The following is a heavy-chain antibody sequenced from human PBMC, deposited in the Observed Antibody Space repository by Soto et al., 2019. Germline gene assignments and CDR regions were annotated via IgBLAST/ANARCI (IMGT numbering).Heavy chain of an antibody. V-gene: IGHV1-3*01. CDR2: HNGYNGQT. CDR3: AGPHDRAGLGT. J-gene: IGHJ5*02. Sequence: ASVKVSCKASENTFSTHLVHWVRQVHGQGLEWMGWHNGYNGQTEYSQKFQGRVTITRDTSAKTAYLEVRSLTSEDTAVYYCAGPHDRAGLGTWGQGTLVTVSS. CDR1: ENTFSTHL. D-gene: IGHD1-1*01.